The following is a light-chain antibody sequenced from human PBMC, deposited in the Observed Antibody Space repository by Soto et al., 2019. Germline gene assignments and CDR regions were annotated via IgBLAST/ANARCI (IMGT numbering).Light chain of an antibody. Sequence: DIQMTQSPSSLSASVGDRVTITCRASQNIGTYLNWYQQKPGKAPTVLIYTASTLQSGVPSRFSGSGSGTDFTLTISSLQPEDSATYYCQQSHSSLVYNFGPGTKLEIK. CDR3: QQSHSSLVYN. CDR1: QNIGTY. J-gene: IGKJ2*01. V-gene: IGKV1-39*01. CDR2: TAS.